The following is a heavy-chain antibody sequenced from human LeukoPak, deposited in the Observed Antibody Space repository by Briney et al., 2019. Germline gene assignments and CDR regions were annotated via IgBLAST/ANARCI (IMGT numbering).Heavy chain of an antibody. CDR2: IIPIFGTA. Sequence: SSVTVSCKASGCTFSSYAISLVRQAPGQGLEWMGGIIPIFGTANYAQKFQGRVTITADESTSTAYMELSSLRSEDTAVYYCAIGYVVGLAATPDGDASVIWRERTRVTVFS. V-gene: IGHV1-69*01. CDR3: AIGYVVGLAATPDGDASVI. CDR1: GCTFSSYA. J-gene: IGHJ3*02. D-gene: IGHD2-2*01.